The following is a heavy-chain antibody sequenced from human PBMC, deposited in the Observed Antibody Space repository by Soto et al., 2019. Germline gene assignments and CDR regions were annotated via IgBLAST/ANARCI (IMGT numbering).Heavy chain of an antibody. D-gene: IGHD2-2*01. J-gene: IGHJ4*02. CDR3: ARDCCSITGCYFLY. Sequence: QVQLVQSGAEVKKPGSSVKVSCKASGGTFSSYTISWVRQAPGQGLEWMGRIIPILGIANYAQMFQGRVTITAHNSTSTAYMDLGSLRSQVTVVYYCARDCCSITGCYFLYWGQGTLVTVSS. CDR1: GGTFSSYT. CDR2: IIPILGIA. V-gene: IGHV1-69*08.